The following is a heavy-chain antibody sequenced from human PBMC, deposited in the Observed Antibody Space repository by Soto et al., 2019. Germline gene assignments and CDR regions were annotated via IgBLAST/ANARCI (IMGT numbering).Heavy chain of an antibody. D-gene: IGHD6-19*01. CDR2: ISSSGSTI. CDR3: AREGYSSGWYPLWYFDY. V-gene: IGHV3-48*03. J-gene: IGHJ4*02. CDR1: GFTFSSYE. Sequence: EVQLVESGGGLVQPGGSLRLSCAASGFTFSSYEMNWVRQAPGKGLEWVSYISSSGSTIYYADSVKGRFTISGDNAKNSLYLQMNSLRAEDTAVYYCAREGYSSGWYPLWYFDYWGQGTLVTVSS.